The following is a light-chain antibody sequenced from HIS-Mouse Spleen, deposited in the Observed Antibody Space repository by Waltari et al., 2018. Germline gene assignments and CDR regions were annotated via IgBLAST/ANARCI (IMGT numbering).Light chain of an antibody. V-gene: IGLV3-27*01. J-gene: IGLJ2*01. CDR3: YSAADNNLV. CDR1: VLAKKK. Sequence: SYELTQPSSVSVSPGQTARITCSGDVLAKKKKLDRWFQQKPGQAPVLVIYKDSERPSGIPERFSGSSSGTTVTLTISGAQVEDEADYYCYSAADNNLVFGGGTKLTVL. CDR2: KDS.